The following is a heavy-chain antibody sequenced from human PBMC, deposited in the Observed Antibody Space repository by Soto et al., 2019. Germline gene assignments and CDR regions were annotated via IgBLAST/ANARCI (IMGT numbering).Heavy chain of an antibody. D-gene: IGHD2-21*01. CDR3: ARPIPFGYGTDV. CDR1: GFTFSIYA. Sequence: EVQLVESGGGLVQPGGSLRLSCAASGFTFSIYAMHWVRQAPGKGLEYVSVITSSGGNADYASSVKGRFTISRDNSKDTLYLQMGSLRAEDMAVYYCARPIPFGYGTDVWGQGTTVTVSS. V-gene: IGHV3-64*01. CDR2: ITSSGGNA. J-gene: IGHJ6*02.